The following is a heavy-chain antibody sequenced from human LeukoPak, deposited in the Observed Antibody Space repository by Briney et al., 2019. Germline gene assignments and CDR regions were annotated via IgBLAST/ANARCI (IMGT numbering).Heavy chain of an antibody. V-gene: IGHV5-51*01. Sequence: LGEPLQISCQGPGSIFTSYWIGWVGKLPGKGLGWVGIIYPGDSDTKYSPSFQGQVTISADKSISTAYLQWSSLKASDTAMYYCARHSVGATTNYFDPWGQGTLVTVSS. D-gene: IGHD1-26*01. CDR1: GSIFTSYW. CDR2: IYPGDSDT. J-gene: IGHJ5*02. CDR3: ARHSVGATTNYFDP.